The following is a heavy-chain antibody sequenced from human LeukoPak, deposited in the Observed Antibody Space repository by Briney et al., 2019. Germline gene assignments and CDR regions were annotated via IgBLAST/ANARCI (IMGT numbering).Heavy chain of an antibody. Sequence: ASVKVSCKASGGTFSSYAISWVRQAPGQGLEWMGIINPSGGSTSYAQKFQGRVTMTRDTSTSTVYMELSSLRSEDTAVYYCASPSKYGSGSHDAFDIWGQGTMVTVSS. V-gene: IGHV1-46*01. CDR1: GGTFSSYA. J-gene: IGHJ3*02. CDR3: ASPSKYGSGSHDAFDI. CDR2: INPSGGST. D-gene: IGHD3-10*01.